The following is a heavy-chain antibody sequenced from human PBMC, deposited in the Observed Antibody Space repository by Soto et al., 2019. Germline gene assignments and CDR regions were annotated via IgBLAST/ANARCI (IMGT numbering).Heavy chain of an antibody. Sequence: QVQLVQSGAEVKKPGASVKVSCKASGYTFTSYGISWVRQAPGQGLEWMGWISAYNGNTNYAQKLQGRVTMTTDTSTSTAYMELRSLRSDDTAVYYCARMRENCSSTSCYDYFDYCGQGTLVTVSS. D-gene: IGHD2-2*01. CDR2: ISAYNGNT. V-gene: IGHV1-18*01. CDR1: GYTFTSYG. J-gene: IGHJ4*02. CDR3: ARMRENCSSTSCYDYFDY.